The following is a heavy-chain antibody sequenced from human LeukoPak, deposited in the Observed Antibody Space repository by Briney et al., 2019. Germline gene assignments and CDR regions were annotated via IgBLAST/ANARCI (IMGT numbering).Heavy chain of an antibody. D-gene: IGHD6-13*01. Sequence: GALRLSLVGSGFTLSNNHKNLGRQGPGKGLEWVSAISGSGGSTYYADSVKGRFTISRDNSKNTLSLQMNSLTAEDTAVYYCAKYSNTWYDDFWGQGTLVIVSS. CDR3: AKYSNTWYDDF. CDR1: GFTLSNNH. CDR2: ISGSGGST. J-gene: IGHJ4*02. V-gene: IGHV3-23*01.